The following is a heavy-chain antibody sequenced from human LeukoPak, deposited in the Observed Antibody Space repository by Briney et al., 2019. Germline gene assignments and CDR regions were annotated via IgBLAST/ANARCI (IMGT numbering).Heavy chain of an antibody. J-gene: IGHJ4*02. CDR2: ISSSGSDI. CDR3: ARDASREGDRVEY. V-gene: IGHV3-48*03. D-gene: IGHD3-16*01. Sequence: PGGSLRLSCAASGFTFSSDEMNWVRQAPGKGLEWVAYISSSGSDIYYADSVKGRFTISRDNPSNSLYLQMNSLRVEDTAVYYCARDASREGDRVEYWGQGTLVTVSS. CDR1: GFTFSSDE.